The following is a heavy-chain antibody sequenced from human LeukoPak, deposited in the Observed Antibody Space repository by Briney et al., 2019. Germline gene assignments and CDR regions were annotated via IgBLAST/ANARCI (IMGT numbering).Heavy chain of an antibody. CDR1: GGSFGGYY. CDR2: INHSGST. D-gene: IGHD6-19*01. J-gene: IGHJ4*02. CDR3: ARGPRYSSGWYLY. V-gene: IGHV4-34*01. Sequence: ASETLSLTCAVYGGSFGGYYWSWIRQPPGKGLEWIGEINHSGSTNYNPSLKSRVTISVDTSKNQFSLKLSSVTAADTAVYYCARGPRYSSGWYLYWGQGTLVTVSS.